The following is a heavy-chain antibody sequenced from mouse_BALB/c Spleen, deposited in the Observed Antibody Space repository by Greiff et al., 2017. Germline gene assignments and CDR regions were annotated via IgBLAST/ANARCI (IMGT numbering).Heavy chain of an antibody. V-gene: IGHV1S29*02. D-gene: IGHD4-1*01. Sequence: VHVKQSGPELVKPGASVKISCKASGYTFTDYNMHWVKQSHGKSLEWIGYIYPYNGGTGYNQKFKSKATLTVDNSSSTAYMELRSLTSEDSAVYYCARNGRYYAMDYWGQGTSVTVSS. CDR2: IYPYNGGT. CDR1: GYTFTDYN. J-gene: IGHJ4*01. CDR3: ARNGRYYAMDY.